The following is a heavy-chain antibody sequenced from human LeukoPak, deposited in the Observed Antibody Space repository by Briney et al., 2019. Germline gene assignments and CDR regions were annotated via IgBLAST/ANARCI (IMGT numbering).Heavy chain of an antibody. J-gene: IGHJ6*03. CDR2: IYYSGST. CDR1: GGSISSSSYY. Sequence: SETLSLTCTVSGGSISSSSYYWGWIRQPPGKGLEWIGSIYYSGSTYYNPSLKSRVTISVDTSKNQFSLKLSSVTAADTAVYYCARGSWEYDFWSGYYYYYMDVWGKGTTVTVSS. V-gene: IGHV4-39*01. CDR3: ARGSWEYDFWSGYYYYYMDV. D-gene: IGHD3-3*01.